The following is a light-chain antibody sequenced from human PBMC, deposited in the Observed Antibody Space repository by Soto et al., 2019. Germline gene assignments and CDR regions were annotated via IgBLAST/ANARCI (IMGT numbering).Light chain of an antibody. Sequence: QSALTQPASVSGSPGQSITISCTGTSSDVGSYNLVSWYQQHPGKAPKLMIYEVTKRPSGVPDRFSGSQSGNTASLTVSGLQAEDEADYYCSSYGGTNNVVFGGGTKLTVL. J-gene: IGLJ2*01. CDR1: SSDVGSYNL. CDR3: SSYGGTNNVV. CDR2: EVT. V-gene: IGLV2-8*01.